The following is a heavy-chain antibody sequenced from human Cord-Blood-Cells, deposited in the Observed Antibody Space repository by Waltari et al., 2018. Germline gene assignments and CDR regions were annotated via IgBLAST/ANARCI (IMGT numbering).Heavy chain of an antibody. CDR2: ISYDGSNK. J-gene: IGHJ4*02. D-gene: IGHD6-13*01. CDR3: ARGPIAAAGT. Sequence: QVQLVESGGGVVQPGRSLRLSCAASGFTFSSYAMHWVRQAPGKGLEWVAVISYDGSNKYYADSVKGRFAISGDNSKNTLYLQMNSLRAEDTAVYYCARGPIAAAGTWGQGTLVTVSS. V-gene: IGHV3-30*09. CDR1: GFTFSSYA.